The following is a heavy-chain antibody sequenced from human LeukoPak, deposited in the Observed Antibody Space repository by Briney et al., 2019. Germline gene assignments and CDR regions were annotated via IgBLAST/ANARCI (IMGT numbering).Heavy chain of an antibody. Sequence: GRSLRLSCAVCGFTFSNAWMSCVRQAPAKGLEWVGGIKSKADGGTTDYAAPVKDRFTISRDDSTNTLYLQMNSLKAEDTGVYYCTTEHTLGKVGAIDYWGQGTLVTVSS. CDR3: TTEHTLGKVGAIDY. CDR1: GFTFSNAW. V-gene: IGHV3-15*01. D-gene: IGHD1-26*01. CDR2: IKSKADGGTT. J-gene: IGHJ4*02.